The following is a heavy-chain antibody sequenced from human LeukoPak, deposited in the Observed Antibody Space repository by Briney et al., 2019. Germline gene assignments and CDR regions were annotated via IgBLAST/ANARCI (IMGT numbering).Heavy chain of an antibody. CDR3: ARDQDHGDYVHWFDP. D-gene: IGHD4-17*01. Sequence: GASVKVSCKASGYTFTGYYMHWVRQAPGQGLEWMGWINPNSGGTNYAQKFQGRVTMTRDTSISTAYMELSRLRSDDTAVYYCARDQDHGDYVHWFDPWGQGTLVTASS. J-gene: IGHJ5*02. CDR2: INPNSGGT. CDR1: GYTFTGYY. V-gene: IGHV1-2*02.